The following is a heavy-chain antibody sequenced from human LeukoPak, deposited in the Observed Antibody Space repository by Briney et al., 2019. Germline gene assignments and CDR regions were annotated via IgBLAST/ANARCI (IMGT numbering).Heavy chain of an antibody. CDR2: INPNSGGT. Sequence: ASVKVSCKASGYTFTGYYMHWVRQAPGQGLEWMGWINPNSGGTNYAQKFQGRVTMTRDTSISTAYMELSSLRSEDTAVYYCASHSGDQQYFSSCTAGGNQQSYYYYMDVWGKGTTVTVSS. D-gene: IGHD2-2*01. V-gene: IGHV1-2*02. J-gene: IGHJ6*03. CDR3: ASHSGDQQYFSSCTAGGNQQSYYYYMDV. CDR1: GYTFTGYY.